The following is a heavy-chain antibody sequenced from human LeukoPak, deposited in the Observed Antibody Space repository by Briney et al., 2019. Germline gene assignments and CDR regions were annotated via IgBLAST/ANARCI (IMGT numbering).Heavy chain of an antibody. D-gene: IGHD5-18*01. J-gene: IGHJ6*03. V-gene: IGHV4-4*07. CDR2: IYTCGST. CDR1: GGSISSYY. CDR3: ARGIRAGYYYYYMDV. Sequence: SETLSLTCTVSGGSISSYYWSWIRQPAGKGLEWIGRIYTCGSTNYNPSLKSRVTMSVDTSKNQFSLKLSSVTAADTAVYYCARGIRAGYYYYYMDVWGKGTTVTVSS.